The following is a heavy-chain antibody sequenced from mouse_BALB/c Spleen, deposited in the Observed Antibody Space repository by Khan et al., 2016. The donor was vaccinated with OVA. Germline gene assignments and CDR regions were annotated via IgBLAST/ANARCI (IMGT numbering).Heavy chain of an antibody. D-gene: IGHD1-2*01. V-gene: IGHV5-15*02. CDR1: GFTFSDYG. Sequence: EVELVESGGGLVQPGGSRKLSCAASGFTFSDYGMAWVRQAPGKGPEWVAFISDLAYTISYGDAVTGRFTISRENAKNTLYLEMSSLRSEDTAIYYCARGGGTAPFAYWGLGTLVTVSA. CDR3: ARGGGTAPFAY. J-gene: IGHJ3*01. CDR2: ISDLAYTI.